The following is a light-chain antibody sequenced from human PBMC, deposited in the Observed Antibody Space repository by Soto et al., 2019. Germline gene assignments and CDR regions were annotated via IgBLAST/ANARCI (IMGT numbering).Light chain of an antibody. V-gene: IGKV3-20*01. Sequence: EIVLTQSPGTLSLSPGERATLSCRASQSVSSSYLAWYQQKPGQAPRLLIYGASSRATGILDRFSGSGSGTDFTIIISRLEPEDFAVYYCHQYGSSPMYTFGQGTKLEIK. J-gene: IGKJ2*01. CDR1: QSVSSSY. CDR2: GAS. CDR3: HQYGSSPMYT.